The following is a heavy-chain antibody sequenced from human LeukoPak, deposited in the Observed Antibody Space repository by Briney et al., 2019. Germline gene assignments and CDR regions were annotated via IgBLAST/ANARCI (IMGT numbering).Heavy chain of an antibody. D-gene: IGHD6-13*01. V-gene: IGHV3-30*18. CDR1: GFTFSTYG. CDR2: ISYDGSSK. CDR3: AKGAYSTFNWFDP. Sequence: PGRSLRLSCAASGFTFSTYGMHWVRQAPGKGLEWVAVISYDGSSKYYADSVKGRFTISRDDSKNTLYLQMNSLRAEDTAVYYCAKGAYSTFNWFDPWGQGTLVTVSS. J-gene: IGHJ5*02.